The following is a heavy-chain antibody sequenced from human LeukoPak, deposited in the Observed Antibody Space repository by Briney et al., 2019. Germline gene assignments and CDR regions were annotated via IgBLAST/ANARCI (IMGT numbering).Heavy chain of an antibody. CDR2: IYHSGST. J-gene: IGHJ4*02. CDR3: ARLTTDSSGYYFVGY. Sequence: SETLSLTCTVSGYSISSGYYWGWIRQPPGKGLEWIGNIYHSGSTYYNPSLKSRVTISVDTSKNQFSLKLSSVTAADTAVYYCARLTTDSSGYYFVGYWGQGTLVTVSS. CDR1: GYSISSGYY. V-gene: IGHV4-38-2*02. D-gene: IGHD3-22*01.